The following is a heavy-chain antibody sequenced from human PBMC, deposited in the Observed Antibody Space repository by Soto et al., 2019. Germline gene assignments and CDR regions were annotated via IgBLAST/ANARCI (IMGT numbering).Heavy chain of an antibody. V-gene: IGHV4-39*01. D-gene: IGHD5-12*01. CDR1: GGSISSYY. J-gene: IGHJ6*02. Sequence: PSETLSLTCTVSGGSISSYYWGWIRQPPGKGLEWIGSIYYSGSTYYNPSLKSRVTISVDTSKNQFSLKLSSVTAADTAVYYCARLLRHNYYGMDVWGQGTTVTVSS. CDR3: ARLLRHNYYGMDV. CDR2: IYYSGST.